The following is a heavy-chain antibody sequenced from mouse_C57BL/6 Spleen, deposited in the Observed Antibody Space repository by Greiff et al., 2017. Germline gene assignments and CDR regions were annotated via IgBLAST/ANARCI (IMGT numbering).Heavy chain of an antibody. CDR3: AKHEGSDYGMYVGYFDV. J-gene: IGHJ1*03. CDR1: GFSLTSYG. V-gene: IGHV2-9*01. Sequence: VQLQQSGPGLVAPSPSLSITCTVSGFSLTSYGVDWVRQPPGQGLEWLGVIWRGGSTNYNSAHMSRLSISKDNSKTQVFLKMNSLQTDDTAMYYGAKHEGSDYGMYVGYFDVWGTGTTVTVSS. CDR2: IWRGGST. D-gene: IGHD2-1*01.